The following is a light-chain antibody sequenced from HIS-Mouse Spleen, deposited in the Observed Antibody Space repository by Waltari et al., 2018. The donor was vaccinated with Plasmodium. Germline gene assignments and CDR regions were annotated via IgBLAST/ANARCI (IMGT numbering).Light chain of an antibody. CDR2: EVS. CDR3: SSYAGSNNLV. Sequence: QSALTQPPSASGSPGQSVTISCTGTSSAVGGYNYVSWYQQHQSKAPKLMIYEVSKRPSGFPDRFSGSKSGNTASLTVSGLQAEDEADYYCSSYAGSNNLVFGGGTKLTVL. J-gene: IGLJ2*01. CDR1: SSAVGGYNY. V-gene: IGLV2-8*01.